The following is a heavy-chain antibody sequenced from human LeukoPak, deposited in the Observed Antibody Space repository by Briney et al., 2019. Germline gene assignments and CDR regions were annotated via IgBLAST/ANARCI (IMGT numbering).Heavy chain of an antibody. CDR1: GFTFSSYW. V-gene: IGHV3-7*01. J-gene: IGHJ4*02. CDR2: IKQDGSEK. D-gene: IGHD3-16*01. CDR3: ARVGGVVAPFDY. Sequence: GGSLRLSCAASGFTFSSYWTSWVRQAPGKGLEWVANIKQDGSEKYYVDSVKGRFTISRDNAKNSLYLQMNSLRAEDTAVYYCARVGGVVAPFDYWGQGTLVTVSS.